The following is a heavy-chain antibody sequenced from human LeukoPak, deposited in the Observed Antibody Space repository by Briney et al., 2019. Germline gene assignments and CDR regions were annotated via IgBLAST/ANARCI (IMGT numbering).Heavy chain of an antibody. V-gene: IGHV3-11*03. CDR1: GFKFSDSY. CDR2: ISGNGIHT. Sequence: GGSLRLSCAASGFKFSDSYLSWIRQAPGKGLEWVSYISGNGIHTAYADSVKGRFAISRDNAKDSQYLQMNSLRAEDTAIYHCATKKDDYFDYWGQGTLVTVSS. CDR3: ATKKDDYFDY. J-gene: IGHJ4*02.